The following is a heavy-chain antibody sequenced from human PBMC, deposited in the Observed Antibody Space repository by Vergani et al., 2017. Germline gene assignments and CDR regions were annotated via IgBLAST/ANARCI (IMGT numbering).Heavy chain of an antibody. D-gene: IGHD2-2*01. Sequence: VQLLESGGNLVQPGGSLRLSCAASGFTFSSYGMHWVRQAPGKGLEWVAVISYDGSNKYYADSVKGRFTISRDNSKNTLYLQMNSLRAEDTAVYYCAKDSELLSYYYYYMDVWGKGTTVTVSS. V-gene: IGHV3-30*18. J-gene: IGHJ6*03. CDR2: ISYDGSNK. CDR3: AKDSELLSYYYYYMDV. CDR1: GFTFSSYG.